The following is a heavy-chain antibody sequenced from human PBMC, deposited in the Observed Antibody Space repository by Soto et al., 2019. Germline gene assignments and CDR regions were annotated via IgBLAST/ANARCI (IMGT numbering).Heavy chain of an antibody. V-gene: IGHV4-34*01. CDR3: ARDGDTIFGVVTTRYFDY. D-gene: IGHD3-3*01. Sequence: LETLSLTCAVYGGSFSGYYLSWIRQPPGKGLEWIGSIYHSGSTYYNPSLKSRVTISVDTSKNQFSLKLSSVTAADTAVYYCARDGDTIFGVVTTRYFDYWGQGTLVTVSS. CDR2: IYHSGST. CDR1: GGSFSGYY. J-gene: IGHJ4*02.